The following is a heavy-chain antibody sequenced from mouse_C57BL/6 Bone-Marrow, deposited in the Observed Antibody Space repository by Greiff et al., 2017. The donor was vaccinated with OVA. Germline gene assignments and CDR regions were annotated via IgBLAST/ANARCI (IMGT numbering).Heavy chain of an antibody. V-gene: IGHV1-81*01. CDR2: IYPRSGNT. CDR3: AGQLRRPVAY. CDR1: GYTFTSYG. D-gene: IGHD3-2*02. Sequence: QVQLQQSGAELARPGASVKLSCKASGYTFTSYGISWVKQRTGQGLEWIGEIYPRSGNTYYNEKFKGKATLTADKSSSTAYMELRSLTSEDSAVYFCAGQLRRPVAYWGQGTLVTVSA. J-gene: IGHJ3*01.